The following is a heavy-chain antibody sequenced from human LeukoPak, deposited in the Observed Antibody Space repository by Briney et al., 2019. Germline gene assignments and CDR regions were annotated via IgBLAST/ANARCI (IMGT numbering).Heavy chain of an antibody. CDR3: ATQQGGNPAY. CDR1: GFSLSDYW. V-gene: IGHV3-7*01. D-gene: IGHD1-14*01. J-gene: IGHJ4*02. Sequence: GGSLRLSCSISGFSLSDYWMSWVRQAPGKGPEWVANIKQDGSEKYYVGSVQGRFTISRDNAKKSLFLQMNSLRAEDTAVYYCATQQGGNPAYWGQGTLVTVSS. CDR2: IKQDGSEK.